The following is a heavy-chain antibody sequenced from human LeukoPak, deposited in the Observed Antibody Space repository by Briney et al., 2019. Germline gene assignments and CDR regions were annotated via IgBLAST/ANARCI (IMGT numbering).Heavy chain of an antibody. D-gene: IGHD3/OR15-3a*01. J-gene: IGHJ4*02. CDR1: GFPFSAYA. CDR3: AKDLSSGTGRGFDY. CDR2: IRGSGDST. Sequence: QAGGSLRLSCAASGFPFSAYAMSWVRQAPGKGLEWVSGIRGSGDSTYYAESVKGRFTIYRDNSKNTLYLQMNSLRAEDTALYYCAKDLSSGTGRGFDYWGQGTLVAVSS. V-gene: IGHV3-23*01.